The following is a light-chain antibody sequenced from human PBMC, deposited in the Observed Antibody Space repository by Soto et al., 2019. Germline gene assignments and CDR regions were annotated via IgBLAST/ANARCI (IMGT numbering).Light chain of an antibody. CDR2: GSS. CDR3: LQHNVFPRT. CDR1: QAIRND. Sequence: DIQMTQSPSSPSASVGDRVTITCRASQAIRNDLAWYQQKPGRAPKRLIYGSSSLQSGVPSRFSGRGSGTEFTLTISSLQPEDFATYYCLQHNVFPRTFGQGTKVEIK. J-gene: IGKJ1*01. V-gene: IGKV1-17*01.